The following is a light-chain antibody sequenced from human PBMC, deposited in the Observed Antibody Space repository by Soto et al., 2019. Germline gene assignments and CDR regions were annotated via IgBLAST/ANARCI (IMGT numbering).Light chain of an antibody. CDR1: NIGSKS. CDR3: QVWDSSSAF. V-gene: IGLV3-21*04. J-gene: IGLJ2*01. CDR2: YDS. Sequence: SYELTQPPSVSVAPGKTARITCGGNNIGSKSVHWYQQKPGQAPVLVIYYDSDRPSGIPERFSGSNSGNTATLTISRVEAGDEADYYCQVWDSSSAFFGGGTKVTVL.